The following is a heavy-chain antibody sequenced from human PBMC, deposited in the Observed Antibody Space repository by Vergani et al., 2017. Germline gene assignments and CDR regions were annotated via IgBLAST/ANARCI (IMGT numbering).Heavy chain of an antibody. CDR1: GGTFSSYT. V-gene: IGHV1-69*02. CDR3: ARVAPSNSEVTPTAFDV. D-gene: IGHD1-1*01. Sequence: QVQLVQSGAEVKKPGSSVKVSCKTSGGTFSSYTISWVRQAPGQGLEWMGRIIPILGIANYAQKFQGRITITADKSTSTAYMELSSLRSEDTAVYYCARVAPSNSEVTPTAFDVWGQGTMVTVSS. CDR2: IIPILGIA. J-gene: IGHJ3*01.